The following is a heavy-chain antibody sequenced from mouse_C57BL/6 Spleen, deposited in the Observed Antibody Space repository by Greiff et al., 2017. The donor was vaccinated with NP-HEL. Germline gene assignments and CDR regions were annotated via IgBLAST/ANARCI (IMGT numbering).Heavy chain of an antibody. CDR1: GFTFSSYA. J-gene: IGHJ2*01. V-gene: IGHV5-4*03. Sequence: EVKLVESGGGLVKPGGSLKLSCAASGFTFSSYAMSWVRQTPEKRLERVATISDGGSYTYYPDNVKGRFTISRDNAKNNLYLQMSHLKSEDTAMYYCARGSLYFDYWGQGTTLTVSS. CDR2: ISDGGSYT. CDR3: ARGSLYFDY.